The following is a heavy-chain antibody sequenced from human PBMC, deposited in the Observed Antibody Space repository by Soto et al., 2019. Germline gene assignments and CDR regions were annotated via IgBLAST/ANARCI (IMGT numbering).Heavy chain of an antibody. CDR1: GFTFSSYA. V-gene: IGHV3-23*01. J-gene: IGHJ4*02. D-gene: IGHD2-15*01. Sequence: GGSLRLSCAASGFTFSSYAMSWVRQAPGKGLEWVSAISGSGGSTYYADSVKGRFTISRDNSKNTLYLQMNSLGAEDTAVYYCAKPTEGYCSGGSCYLFDYWGQGTLVTVSS. CDR3: AKPTEGYCSGGSCYLFDY. CDR2: ISGSGGST.